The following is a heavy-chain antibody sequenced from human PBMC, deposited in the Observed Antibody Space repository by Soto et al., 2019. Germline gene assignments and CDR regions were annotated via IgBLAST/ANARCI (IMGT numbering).Heavy chain of an antibody. J-gene: IGHJ3*01. CDR2: ISWNSGNI. V-gene: IGHV3-9*01. CDR1: GFTFDDYA. D-gene: IGHD1-1*01. Sequence: EVQLVESGGGVVQPGRSLRLSCTASGFTFDDYAMNWVRQAPGKGLEWVSSISWNSGNIVYADSVRGRLTISRDNAKTSPHLPMNRPGAESTALYYCNKGARYRCFSCFYLWGQGTMGTVSS. CDR3: NKGARYRCFSCFYL.